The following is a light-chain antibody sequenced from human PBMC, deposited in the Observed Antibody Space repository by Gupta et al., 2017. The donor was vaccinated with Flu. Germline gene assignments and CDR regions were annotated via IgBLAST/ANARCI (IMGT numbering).Light chain of an antibody. CDR2: EVN. J-gene: IGLJ1*01. CDR3: ASYTFDTPEV. Sequence: QSALTQPASVSGAPGQSITISCTGTATDIGKYNYVSWYQHRPGRAPRLLIFEVNTRPAGISSRFSGSKSGASASLTISGLQTDDEGYYFCASYTFDTPEVFGTGTKLTVL. V-gene: IGLV2-14*01. CDR1: ATDIGKYNY.